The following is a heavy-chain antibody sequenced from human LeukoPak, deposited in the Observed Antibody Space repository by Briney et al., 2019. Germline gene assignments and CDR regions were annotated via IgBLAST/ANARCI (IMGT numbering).Heavy chain of an antibody. V-gene: IGHV4-59*08. J-gene: IGHJ6*02. CDR2: IYYTGST. CDR1: DGSISGYF. CDR3: ARHDPVGHFLRGMDV. Sequence: PSETLSLTCAVSDGSISGYFWSWRRQPPGKGLEWIGYIYYTGSTIYNPSLRSRVTMSVDVSKNQFSLDLTSVTAADTAVYYCARHDPVGHFLRGMDVWGQGTTVTVSS. D-gene: IGHD2/OR15-2a*01.